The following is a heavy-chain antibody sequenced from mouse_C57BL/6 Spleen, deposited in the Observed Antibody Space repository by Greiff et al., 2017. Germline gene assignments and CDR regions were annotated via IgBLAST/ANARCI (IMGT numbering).Heavy chain of an antibody. CDR2: INPYNGGT. D-gene: IGHD4-1*01. CDR1: GYTFTDYY. V-gene: IGHV1-19*01. Sequence: EVKLMESGPVLVKPGASVKMSCKASGYTFTDYYMNWVKQSHGKSLEWIGVINPYNGGTSYNQKFKGKATLTVDKSSSTAYMELNSLTSEDSAVYYCARDWDGNFDYWGQGTTLTVSS. J-gene: IGHJ2*01. CDR3: ARDWDGNFDY.